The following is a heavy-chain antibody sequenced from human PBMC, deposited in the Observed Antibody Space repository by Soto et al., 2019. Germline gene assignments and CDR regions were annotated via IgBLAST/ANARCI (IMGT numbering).Heavy chain of an antibody. CDR3: ARVGKLWLSSYFDY. D-gene: IGHD5-18*01. J-gene: IGHJ4*02. CDR2: INHSGST. Sequence: SETLSLTCAVYGGSFSGYYWSWIRQPPGKGLEWIGEINHSGSTNYNPSLKSRVTISVDTSKNQFSLKLSSVTAADTAVYYCARVGKLWLSSYFDYWAQGTLVTVSS. V-gene: IGHV4-34*01. CDR1: GGSFSGYY.